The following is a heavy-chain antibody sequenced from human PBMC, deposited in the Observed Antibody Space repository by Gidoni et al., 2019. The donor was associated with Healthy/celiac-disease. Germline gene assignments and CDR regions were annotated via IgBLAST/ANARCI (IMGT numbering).Heavy chain of an antibody. CDR3: AILGYCSSTSCQGGAFDI. CDR2: IYPGESDT. Sequence: DVQLVQSGAEVKKPGESLKISCQGSGYSFTSYWIGWVRQMPGKGLEWMGIIYPGESDTRYSPSFQGQVTISADKSISTAYLQWSRLKASDTAMYYCAILGYCSSTSCQGGAFDIWGQGTMVTVSS. D-gene: IGHD2-2*01. V-gene: IGHV5-51*01. CDR1: GYSFTSYW. J-gene: IGHJ3*02.